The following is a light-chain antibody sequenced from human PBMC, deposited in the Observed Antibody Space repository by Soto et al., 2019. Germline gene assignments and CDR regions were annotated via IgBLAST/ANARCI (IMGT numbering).Light chain of an antibody. J-gene: IGKJ4*01. CDR2: GAS. V-gene: IGKV3-20*01. Sequence: EIVLTQSPGTLSLSPGERATLSCRASQSVTSSYLACYQQTPGQATRLLIYGASSRATVIPDRFSGSGSATDFTITISRLEHEVFAVYCFQHYGSSPHTFGGGTKVDIK. CDR3: QHYGSSPHT. CDR1: QSVTSSY.